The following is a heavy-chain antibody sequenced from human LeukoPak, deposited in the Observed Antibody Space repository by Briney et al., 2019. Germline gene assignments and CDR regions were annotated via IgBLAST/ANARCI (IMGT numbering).Heavy chain of an antibody. CDR2: IHTSGST. CDR1: GGSISSYY. Sequence: SETLSLTCTFSGGSISSYYWSWIRQPAGKGLEWIGRIHTSGSTNFNPSLKSRVTMSVDTSKNQFSLKLSSVTAADTAVYYCARDVYYYDSSGYENAFDIWGPRDNGHRLF. CDR3: ARDVYYYDSSGYENAFDI. J-gene: IGHJ3*02. V-gene: IGHV4-4*07. D-gene: IGHD3-22*01.